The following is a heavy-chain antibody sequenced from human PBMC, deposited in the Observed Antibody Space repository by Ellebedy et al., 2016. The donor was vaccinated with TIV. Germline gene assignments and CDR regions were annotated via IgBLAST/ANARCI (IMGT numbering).Heavy chain of an antibody. D-gene: IGHD2-8*01. J-gene: IGHJ6*02. CDR3: ARGPTNPANSYYYGIDV. V-gene: IGHV3-66*01. CDR1: GFIISDDW. Sequence: PGGSLRLSCEVSGFIISDDWMSWVRQAPGKGLEWVSLIYSGGTTYYAVSVRGRFTISRDNSKNTLYLQMNSLRVEDTAVYYCARGPTNPANSYYYGIDVWGQGTTVTVSS. CDR2: IYSGGTT.